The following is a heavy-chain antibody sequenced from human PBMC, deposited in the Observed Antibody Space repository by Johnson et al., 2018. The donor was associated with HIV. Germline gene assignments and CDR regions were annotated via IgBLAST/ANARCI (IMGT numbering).Heavy chain of an antibody. V-gene: IGHV3-33*06. CDR1: GFTFSSYG. CDR2: IWYYGSNK. J-gene: IGHJ3*02. Sequence: QVQLVESGGGVVQPGRSLRLSCAASGFTFSSYGMHWVRQAPGKGLEWVAVIWYYGSNKYYADSVKGRFTISRDNSKNTLYLQMNSLRAEDTAVYYCAKQQLVPDDAFDIWGQGTMVNVSS. CDR3: AKQQLVPDDAFDI. D-gene: IGHD6-6*01.